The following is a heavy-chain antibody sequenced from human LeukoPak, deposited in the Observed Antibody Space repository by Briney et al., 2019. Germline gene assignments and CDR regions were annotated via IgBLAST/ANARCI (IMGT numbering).Heavy chain of an antibody. D-gene: IGHD3-10*01. Sequence: GGSLRLSCSASGFTFSSYAMHWVRQAPGKGLEYVSAISSDGGSTYYADSVKGRFTISRDNSKNTLYLQMSSLRAEDTAVYYCVKLYGSGSYSAFDYWGQGTLVTVSS. CDR3: VKLYGSGSYSAFDY. J-gene: IGHJ4*02. V-gene: IGHV3-64D*06. CDR2: ISSDGGST. CDR1: GFTFSSYA.